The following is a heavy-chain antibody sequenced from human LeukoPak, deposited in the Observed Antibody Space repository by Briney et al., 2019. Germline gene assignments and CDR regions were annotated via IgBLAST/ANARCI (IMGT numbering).Heavy chain of an antibody. V-gene: IGHV1-69*01. J-gene: IGHJ4*02. CDR3: ARGLAEYQLLDSFDY. CDR1: GGAFSTFA. Sequence: SVKVSCKASGGAFSTFAITWVGQAPGQGLEWMGGIIPIFGTVNYAQKFQGTVTITADESTGTAYMELSSLKSEDTAVYYCARGLAEYQLLDSFDYWGQGTLVTVSS. CDR2: IIPIFGTV. D-gene: IGHD2-2*01.